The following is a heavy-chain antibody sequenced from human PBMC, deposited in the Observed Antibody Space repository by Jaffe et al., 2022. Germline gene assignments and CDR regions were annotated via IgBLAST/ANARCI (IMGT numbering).Heavy chain of an antibody. CDR3: LAGDYATDAFAI. J-gene: IGHJ3*02. CDR2: IYHSGST. CDR1: GGSITTYY. D-gene: IGHD4-17*01. V-gene: IGHV4-59*01. Sequence: QVRLQESGPGLVKPSETLSLTCNVSGGSITTYYWNWIRQPPGKGLEWLGYIYHSGSTKYNPSLKSRLTISVDTPKNQFSLKLNSVTAADTAVYYCLAGDYATDAFAIWGQGTMVTVSS.